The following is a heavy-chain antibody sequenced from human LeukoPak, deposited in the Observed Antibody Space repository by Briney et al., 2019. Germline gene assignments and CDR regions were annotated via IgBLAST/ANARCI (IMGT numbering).Heavy chain of an antibody. V-gene: IGHV1-2*02. CDR2: LNPNSGGT. J-gene: IGHJ4*02. Sequence: ASVKVSCKASGYTFTSYSISWVQQAPGQGLEWIGWLNPNSGGTNYAQKFQGRVTMTRDTSISTAYMELSRLRSDDTAVYYCARSSRFLVNYGSGSYYPIFDYWGQGTLVTVSS. CDR3: ARSSRFLVNYGSGSYYPIFDY. CDR1: GYTFTSYS. D-gene: IGHD3-10*01.